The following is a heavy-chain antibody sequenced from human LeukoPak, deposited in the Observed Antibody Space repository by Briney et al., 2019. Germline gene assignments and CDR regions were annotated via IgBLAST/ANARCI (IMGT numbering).Heavy chain of an antibody. J-gene: IGHJ4*02. Sequence: GGSLRLPCAASGFTFSNSAMRWVRQAPGKGLEWVSTISDSGSGGSTYYADSVKGRFTTSRDNSKNTLYLQMNSLRVEDTAVYYCAKRAVAGPVDNWGQGTLVTVSS. CDR1: GFTFSNSA. V-gene: IGHV3-23*01. CDR3: AKRAVAGPVDN. CDR2: ISDSGSGGST. D-gene: IGHD6-19*01.